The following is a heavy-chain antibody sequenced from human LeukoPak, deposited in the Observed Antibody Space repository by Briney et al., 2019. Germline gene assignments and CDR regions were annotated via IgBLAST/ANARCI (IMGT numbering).Heavy chain of an antibody. V-gene: IGHV4-4*07. J-gene: IGHJ5*02. CDR2: IYTSGST. Sequence: SETLSLTCTVSGGSISSYYWSWIRQPAGKGLEWIGRIYTSGSTNYNPSLKSRVTMPVDTSKNQFSLKLSSVTAADTAVYYCARFMVRGDVFDPWGQGTLVTVSS. CDR3: ARFMVRGDVFDP. CDR1: GGSISSYY. D-gene: IGHD3-10*01.